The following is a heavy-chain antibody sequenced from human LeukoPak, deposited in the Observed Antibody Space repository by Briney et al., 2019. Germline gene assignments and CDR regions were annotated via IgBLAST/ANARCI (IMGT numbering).Heavy chain of an antibody. CDR2: ISYDGSNK. J-gene: IGHJ5*02. CDR1: GFTFSSYA. V-gene: IGHV3-30-3*01. CDR3: AREGYVTIFGVVINWFDP. Sequence: GGSLRLSCAASGFTFSSYAMHWVRQAPGKGLEWVAVISYDGSNKYYADSVKGRFTISRDNSKNTLYLQMNSLRAEDTAVYYCAREGYVTIFGVVINWFDPWGQGTLVTVSS. D-gene: IGHD3-3*01.